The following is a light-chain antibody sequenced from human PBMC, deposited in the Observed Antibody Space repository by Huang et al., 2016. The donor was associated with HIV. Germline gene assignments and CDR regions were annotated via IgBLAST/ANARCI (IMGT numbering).Light chain of an antibody. Sequence: EIVMTQSPATLSVSPWERATLSCRASQRVSSDLAWYQQTPGQAPRLLIYGASIRATGIPARFSGSGSETEFTLTISSLQSEDFAVYYCQQYNQWPMYTFGQGTKLEIK. CDR3: QQYNQWPMYT. J-gene: IGKJ2*01. CDR1: QRVSSD. V-gene: IGKV3-15*01. CDR2: GAS.